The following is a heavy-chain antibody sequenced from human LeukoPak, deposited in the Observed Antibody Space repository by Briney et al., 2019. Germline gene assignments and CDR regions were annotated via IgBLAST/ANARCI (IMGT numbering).Heavy chain of an antibody. D-gene: IGHD5-12*01. J-gene: IGHJ6*02. V-gene: IGHV1-2*02. CDR1: GYTFTGYY. CDR3: ARENIVATINRRYYYYYGMDV. CDR2: INPNSGGT. Sequence: ASVKVSCKASGYTFTGYYMHWVRQAPGQGLEWMGWINPNSGGTNYAQKFQGRVTMTRDTSISTAYMELSRLRSDDTAVYYCARENIVATINRRYYYYYGMDVWGQGTTVTVSS.